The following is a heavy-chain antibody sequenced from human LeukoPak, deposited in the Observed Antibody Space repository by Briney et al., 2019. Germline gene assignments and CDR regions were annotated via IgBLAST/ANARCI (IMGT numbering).Heavy chain of an antibody. D-gene: IGHD3-16*01. V-gene: IGHV3-74*01. Sequence: PGGSLRLSCAASGLTFSTSWMHWVRLAPGKGLVWVSHINNDGSTTNYADSVKGRFTISRDNSKNSLYLQMNSLRSEDSALYYCAKDRGGVDYWGQGTLVTVSS. CDR2: INNDGSTT. CDR1: GLTFSTSW. J-gene: IGHJ4*02. CDR3: AKDRGGVDY.